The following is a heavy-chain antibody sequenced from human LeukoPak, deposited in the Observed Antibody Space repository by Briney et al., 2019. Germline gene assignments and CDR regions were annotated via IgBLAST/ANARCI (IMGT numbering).Heavy chain of an antibody. CDR2: IIPIFGTG. J-gene: IGHJ6*02. CDR1: GGTFSSYA. D-gene: IGHD1-26*01. V-gene: IGHV1-69*13. Sequence: ASVKVSCKASGGTFSSYAISWVRQAPGQGLEWMGGIIPIFGTGNYAQKFQGRVTITADESTSTAYMELSSLRSEDTAVYYCASRPSGSYSKGYYYYGMDVWGQGTTVTVSS. CDR3: ASRPSGSYSKGYYYYGMDV.